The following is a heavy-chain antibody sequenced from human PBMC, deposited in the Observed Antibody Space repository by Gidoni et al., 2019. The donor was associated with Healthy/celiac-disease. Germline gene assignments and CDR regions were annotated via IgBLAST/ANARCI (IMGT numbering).Heavy chain of an antibody. CDR1: GFTFSSYA. D-gene: IGHD5-18*01. J-gene: IGHJ6*02. Sequence: EVQLLESGGGLVQPGGSLRLSCAASGFTFSSYAMSWVRQAPGKGLEWVSAISGSGGSTYYADSVKGRFTISRDNSKNTLYLQMNSLRAEDTAVYYCAKDDPSQGQLWPDEETYYYGMDVWGQGTTVTVSS. CDR2: ISGSGGST. V-gene: IGHV3-23*01. CDR3: AKDDPSQGQLWPDEETYYYGMDV.